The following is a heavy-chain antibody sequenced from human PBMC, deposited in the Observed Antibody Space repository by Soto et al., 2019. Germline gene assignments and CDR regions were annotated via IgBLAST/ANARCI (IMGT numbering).Heavy chain of an antibody. CDR2: IFHSGRT. Sequence: PSETLSLTCSVCGASIISNDWWIWIRQTPGKGLEWIGGIFHSGRTNYSPSFKSRVTISVDTAKSQFSLKPTSVTAADTAVYFCAREDAARIERWFDAWGQGILVTVSS. V-gene: IGHV4-4*02. CDR3: AREDAARIERWFDA. J-gene: IGHJ5*02. D-gene: IGHD6-6*01. CDR1: GASIISNDW.